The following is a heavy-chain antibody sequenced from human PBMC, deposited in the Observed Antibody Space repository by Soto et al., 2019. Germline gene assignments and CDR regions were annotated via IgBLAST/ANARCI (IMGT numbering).Heavy chain of an antibody. V-gene: IGHV4-34*01. CDR1: GGSFSGYY. CDR3: ARGTVYYDSSGYYNGDYGMDV. CDR2: INHSGST. J-gene: IGHJ6*02. Sequence: PSETLSLTCAVYGGSFSGYYWSWIRQPPGKGLEWIGEINHSGSTNYNPSLKSRVTISVDTSKNQFSLKLSSVTAADTAVYYCARGTVYYDSSGYYNGDYGMDVWGQGTTVTVSS. D-gene: IGHD3-22*01.